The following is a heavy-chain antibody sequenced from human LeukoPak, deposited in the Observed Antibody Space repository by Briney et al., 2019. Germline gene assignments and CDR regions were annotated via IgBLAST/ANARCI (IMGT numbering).Heavy chain of an antibody. D-gene: IGHD6-13*01. CDR2: ISGSGGST. V-gene: IGHV3-23*01. Sequence: GGSLRLSCAASGFTFSSYAMSWVRQAPGKGLEWVSAISGSGGSTYYADSVKGRFTISRDNSKNTLYLQMNSLRAEDTAVYYCAKDVAAAGSRGGIDYWGQGTLVTVSS. CDR3: AKDVAAAGSRGGIDY. J-gene: IGHJ4*02. CDR1: GFTFSSYA.